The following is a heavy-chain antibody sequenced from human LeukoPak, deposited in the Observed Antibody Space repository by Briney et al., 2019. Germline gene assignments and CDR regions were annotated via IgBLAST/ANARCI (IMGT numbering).Heavy chain of an antibody. V-gene: IGHV1-46*01. CDR1: GYTFINYY. CDR3: ARDVSSGWYVVY. Sequence: ASVKVSCKASGYTFINYYMHWVRQAPGQGLEWMGMINPSGGSTSYAQKFQGRDTMTRDTSTNTVNMELSSLRSEDTAVYYCARDVSSGWYVVYWGQGTLVTVSS. CDR2: INPSGGST. D-gene: IGHD6-19*01. J-gene: IGHJ4*02.